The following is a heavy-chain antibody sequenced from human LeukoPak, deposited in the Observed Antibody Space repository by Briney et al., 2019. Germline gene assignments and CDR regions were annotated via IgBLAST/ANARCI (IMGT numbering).Heavy chain of an antibody. V-gene: IGHV4-34*01. Sequence: SETLSLTCAVYGGSFSGYYWNRIRQPPGKGLEWIGEINRSGSTNYKPSLKSRVTISGDTSKNQFSLKVSSVTAADTAVYYCARGGGSYHFDYWGQGTLVTVSS. J-gene: IGHJ4*02. CDR1: GGSFSGYY. D-gene: IGHD1-26*01. CDR2: INRSGST. CDR3: ARGGGSYHFDY.